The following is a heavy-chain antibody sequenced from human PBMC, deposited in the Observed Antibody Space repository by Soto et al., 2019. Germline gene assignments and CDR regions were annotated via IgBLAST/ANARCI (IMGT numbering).Heavy chain of an antibody. CDR3: ARDAYSRDSSGHFDP. CDR1: GFTFSNYG. J-gene: IGHJ5*02. V-gene: IGHV3-33*01. D-gene: IGHD3-22*01. Sequence: QVQLVESGGGVVQPGGSLRLSCAASGFTFSNYGMHWVHQAPGKGLEWVAIIWYDGSRQFYADSVEGRFTISRDNSKNTLSLQMNSLRAGDTAVYYCARDAYSRDSSGHFDPWGQGTLVTVSS. CDR2: IWYDGSRQ.